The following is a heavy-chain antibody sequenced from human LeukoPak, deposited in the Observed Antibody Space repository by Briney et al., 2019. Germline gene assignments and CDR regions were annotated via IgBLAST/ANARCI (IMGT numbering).Heavy chain of an antibody. V-gene: IGHV3-23*01. CDR2: ISGSGGRT. J-gene: IGHJ4*02. D-gene: IGHD3-3*01. Sequence: GGSLRLSCAASGFTFGNSAMCWVRHAPGKGLEWVSAISGSGGRTYYADSVKGRFTISRDESKNTLYLQMSSLRAEDTAVYYCTRTHIAQYDFWTASLWGQGTLVTVSS. CDR3: TRTHIAQYDFWTASL. CDR1: GFTFGNSA.